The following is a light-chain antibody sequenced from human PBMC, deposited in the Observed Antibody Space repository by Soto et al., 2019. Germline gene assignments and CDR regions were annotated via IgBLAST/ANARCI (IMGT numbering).Light chain of an antibody. V-gene: IGKV1-5*01. Sequence: DIQMTQSPSTLSSSVGDRVTITCRASQSISSWLAWYQQKPGKAPKLLIYDASSLESGVPSRFSGSGSGTEFTLTISSLQPDDFAAYYCQQYESYPKTFGQGTKVEIK. CDR1: QSISSW. CDR3: QQYESYPKT. CDR2: DAS. J-gene: IGKJ1*01.